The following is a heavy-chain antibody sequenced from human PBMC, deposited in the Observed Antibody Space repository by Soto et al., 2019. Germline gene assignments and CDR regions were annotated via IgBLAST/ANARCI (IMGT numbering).Heavy chain of an antibody. CDR3: ARGSTIFGRPLQFDP. V-gene: IGHV1-18*01. Sequence: ASVKVSCKASGYTFTSYVISWVRQAPGQGLEWMGWISAYNGNTNYAQKLQGRVTMTTDTSTSTAYMELRSLRSDDTAVYYCARGSTIFGRPLQFDPWGQGTLVTVSS. J-gene: IGHJ5*02. D-gene: IGHD3-10*01. CDR2: ISAYNGNT. CDR1: GYTFTSYV.